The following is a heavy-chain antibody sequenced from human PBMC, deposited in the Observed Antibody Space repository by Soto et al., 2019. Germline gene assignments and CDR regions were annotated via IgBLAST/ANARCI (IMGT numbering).Heavy chain of an antibody. CDR1: GGTFSSYA. Sequence: QVQLVQSGAEVKKPGSSVKVSCKASGGTFSSYAISWVRQAPGQGLEWMGGTIPIFGTANYAQKFQGRGRISEDESTITAYMEVSRLRSEDSAVYYCARGDFYYDSSDYYGGLAYWGQGTPVTVSP. J-gene: IGHJ4*02. V-gene: IGHV1-69*12. CDR3: ARGDFYYDSSDYYGGLAY. CDR2: TIPIFGTA. D-gene: IGHD3-22*01.